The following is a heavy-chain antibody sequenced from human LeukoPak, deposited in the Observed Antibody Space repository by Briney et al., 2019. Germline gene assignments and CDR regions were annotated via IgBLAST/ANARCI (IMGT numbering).Heavy chain of an antibody. CDR1: GGSISSSNW. J-gene: IGHJ4*02. V-gene: IGHV4-4*02. D-gene: IGHD3-10*01. Sequence: PSETLSLTCAVSGGSISSSNWWSWVRQPPGKGLEWIGEIHHSGSTNYNPSLKSRVTISVDKSKNQFSLKVSSVTAADTAVYYCVRECSLGSYHIDHWGQGTLIAVSS. CDR2: IHHSGST. CDR3: VRECSLGSYHIDH.